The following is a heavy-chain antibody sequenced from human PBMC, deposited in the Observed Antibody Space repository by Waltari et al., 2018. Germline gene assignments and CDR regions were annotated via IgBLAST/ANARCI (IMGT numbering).Heavy chain of an antibody. CDR3: ARGAGWLADH. CDR1: GFTFRGRW. V-gene: IGHV3-7*01. J-gene: IGHJ5*02. D-gene: IGHD6-19*01. Sequence: EVQLVESGGGLLQPGRSLRLSCAASGFTFRGRWMSWVRQAPGKGPEWVANINQDGSEKFYVDSLNGRFTISRDNAKSSLFLQMSGLRADDTAVYYCARGAGWLADHWGQGTVVTVSS. CDR2: INQDGSEK.